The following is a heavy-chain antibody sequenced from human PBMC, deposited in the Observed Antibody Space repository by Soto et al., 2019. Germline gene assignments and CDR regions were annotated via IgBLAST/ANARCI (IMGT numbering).Heavy chain of an antibody. CDR2: INAGNGNT. J-gene: IGHJ5*02. CDR3: ARVVGIVVVPAAMPYNWFDP. V-gene: IGHV1-3*01. Sequence: QVQLVQSGAEVKKPGASVKVSCKASGYTFTSYAMHWVRQAPGQRLEWMGWINAGNGNTKYSQKFQGRVTITRDTSASTAYMELSSLRSEDTAVYYCARVVGIVVVPAAMPYNWFDPWGQGTLVTVSS. D-gene: IGHD2-2*01. CDR1: GYTFTSYA.